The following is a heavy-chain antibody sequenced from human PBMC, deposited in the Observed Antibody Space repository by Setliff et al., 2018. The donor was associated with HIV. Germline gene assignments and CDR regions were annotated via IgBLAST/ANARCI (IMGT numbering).Heavy chain of an antibody. Sequence: PSETLSLTCTVSGSSISSTSYYWGWIRQPPGKGLEWIGSVYNSGSTYYNPSLKSRVTIAVGTSKSQFSLKLSSVTAADTALYYCVRSRITMVRGVIIGHNWFDPWGQGILVTVSS. V-gene: IGHV4-39*01. CDR1: GSSISSTSYY. CDR2: VYNSGST. CDR3: VRSRITMVRGVIIGHNWFDP. D-gene: IGHD3-10*01. J-gene: IGHJ5*02.